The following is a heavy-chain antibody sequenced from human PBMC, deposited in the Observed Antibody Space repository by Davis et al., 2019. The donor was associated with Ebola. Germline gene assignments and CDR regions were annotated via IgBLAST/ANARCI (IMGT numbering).Heavy chain of an antibody. CDR3: ASSRDYGSGTPQLFDY. V-gene: IGHV1-8*03. CDR2: MNPNSGNT. J-gene: IGHJ4*02. D-gene: IGHD4-17*01. Sequence: ASVKVSCKASGYTFTSYDINWVRQTTGQGLEWMGWMNPNSGNTGYAQKFQGRVTITADESTSTAYMELSSLRSEDTAVYYCASSRDYGSGTPQLFDYWGQGTLVTVSS. CDR1: GYTFTSYD.